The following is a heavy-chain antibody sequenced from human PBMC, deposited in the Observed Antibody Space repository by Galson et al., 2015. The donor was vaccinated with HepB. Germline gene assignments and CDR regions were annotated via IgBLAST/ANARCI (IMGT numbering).Heavy chain of an antibody. J-gene: IGHJ4*02. V-gene: IGHV4-39*01. Sequence: ETLSLTCTVSGGSIVSSSHYWGWIRQPPGKGLEWIGRIYYGGSGTTLYNPSLKSRVIISVDPTRNQFSLELRSVTAADTAVYYCARPRYCSSATCTAAFDSWGQGTLVTVSS. CDR2: IYYGGSGTT. CDR1: GGSIVSSSHY. CDR3: ARPRYCSSATCTAAFDS. D-gene: IGHD2-2*01.